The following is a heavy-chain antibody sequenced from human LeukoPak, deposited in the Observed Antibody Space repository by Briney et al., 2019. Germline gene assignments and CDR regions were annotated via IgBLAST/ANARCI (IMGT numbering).Heavy chain of an antibody. V-gene: IGHV3-53*01. CDR3: ARRAGAYSHPYDY. Sequence: GGSLRLSCTVSGFTVSSNSMSWVRQAPGKGLEWVSFIYSDNTHCSDSVKGRFTISRDNSKNTLYLQMNSLRAEDTAVYYCARRAGAYSHPYDYWGQGTLVTVSS. CDR1: GFTVSSNS. D-gene: IGHD4/OR15-4a*01. CDR2: IYSDNT. J-gene: IGHJ4*02.